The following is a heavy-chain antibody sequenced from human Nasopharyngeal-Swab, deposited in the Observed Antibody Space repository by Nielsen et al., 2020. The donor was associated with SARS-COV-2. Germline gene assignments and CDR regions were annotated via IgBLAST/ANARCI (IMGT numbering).Heavy chain of an antibody. CDR2: VTRKGNNYAT. J-gene: IGHJ4*02. D-gene: IGHD2-15*01. CDR1: GFTFSDSA. V-gene: IGHV3-73*01. CDR3: TRCGGGCYSGRDY. Sequence: GESLKISCAASGFTFSDSAIHWVRQASGKGLEWVGRVTRKGNNYATAYSASVKGRFIIFRADPTNTAYLQMISLKNEDKAMYYCTRCGGGCYSGRDYWGQGTLVTVSS.